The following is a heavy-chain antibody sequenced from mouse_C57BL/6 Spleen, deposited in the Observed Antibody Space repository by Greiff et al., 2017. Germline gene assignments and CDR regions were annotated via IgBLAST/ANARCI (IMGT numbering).Heavy chain of an antibody. CDR1: GYTFTSYW. J-gene: IGHJ3*01. CDR2: IHPNSGST. Sequence: QVQLQQPGAELVKPGASVKLSCKASGYTFTSYWMHWVKQRPGQGLEWIGMIHPNSGSTNYNEKFKSKATLTVDTSSSTAYMQLSSLTSEDSAVYYCAREEIYDGYYAFAYWGQGTLVTVSA. D-gene: IGHD2-3*01. CDR3: AREEIYDGYYAFAY. V-gene: IGHV1-64*01.